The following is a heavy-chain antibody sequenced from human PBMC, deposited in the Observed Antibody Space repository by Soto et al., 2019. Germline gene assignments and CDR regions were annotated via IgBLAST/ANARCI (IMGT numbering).Heavy chain of an antibody. Sequence: QVQLVQSGAEVKKPGASVKVSCKASGYTFTSYGISWVRQALGQGLEWMGWISAYNGNTNYAQKLQSRVTMTTDSSKSTAYIELRGLKSDDTAVYYCARPGPYYDFWSGYHKHWGQGTLVTVSS. D-gene: IGHD3-3*01. V-gene: IGHV1-18*01. CDR2: ISAYNGNT. CDR3: ARPGPYYDFWSGYHKH. CDR1: GYTFTSYG. J-gene: IGHJ1*01.